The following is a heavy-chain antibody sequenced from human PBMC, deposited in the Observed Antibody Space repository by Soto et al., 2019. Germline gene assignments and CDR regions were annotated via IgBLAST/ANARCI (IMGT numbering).Heavy chain of an antibody. J-gene: IGHJ3*02. D-gene: IGHD3-3*01. Sequence: PGGSLRLSCAASGFTFSSYGMHWVRQAPGKGLEWVAVIWYDGSNKYYADSVKGRFTISRDNSKNTLYLQMKSLRAEDTAVYYCARGMFGRNAFDIWGQGTMVTVSS. CDR1: GFTFSSYG. V-gene: IGHV3-33*01. CDR3: ARGMFGRNAFDI. CDR2: IWYDGSNK.